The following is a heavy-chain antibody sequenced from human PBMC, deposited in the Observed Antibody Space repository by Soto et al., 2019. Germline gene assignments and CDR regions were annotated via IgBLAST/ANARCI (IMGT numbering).Heavy chain of an antibody. CDR3: ARLPKGSLVTA. V-gene: IGHV3-48*02. D-gene: IGHD2-21*02. CDR1: GFSFSDHS. Sequence: GSLRLSCVGSGFSFSDHSMNWVRRAPGKGLQWVSYISSSGDNIHYADSVKGRFTVSRDNAKNTLFLRMNSLRDDDTAMYYCARLPKGSLVTAWGQGTPVTVSS. CDR2: ISSSGDNI. J-gene: IGHJ4*02.